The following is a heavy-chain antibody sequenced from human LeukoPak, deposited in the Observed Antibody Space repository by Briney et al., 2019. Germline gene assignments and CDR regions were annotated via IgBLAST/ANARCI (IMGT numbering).Heavy chain of an antibody. V-gene: IGHV4-4*07. CDR2: IYTSGST. CDR3: AILFSSGRRHTRYWYFDL. D-gene: IGHD3-10*01. J-gene: IGHJ2*01. CDR1: GGSISSYY. Sequence: KPSETLSLTCTVSGGSISSYYWSWIRQPAGKGLEWIGRIYTSGSTNYNPSLKSRVTMSVDTSKNQFSLKLSSVTAADTAVYYCAILFSSGRRHTRYWYFDLWGRGTLVTVSS.